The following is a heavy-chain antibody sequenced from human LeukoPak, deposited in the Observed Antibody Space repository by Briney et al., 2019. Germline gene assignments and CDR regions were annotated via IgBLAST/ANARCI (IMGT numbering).Heavy chain of an antibody. V-gene: IGHV4-59*13. Sequence: SETLSLSCSVSGAPTSSYFWSWIRQSPGKGLEWIGHIHHSGYTNYNPSLMGRVTISVDTSNNQFSLKLNSVTAADSAVYFCARLREYYDSSGYFFDFWGQGTRVTVSS. J-gene: IGHJ4*02. CDR1: GAPTSSYF. CDR3: ARLREYYDSSGYFFDF. D-gene: IGHD3-22*01. CDR2: IHHSGYT.